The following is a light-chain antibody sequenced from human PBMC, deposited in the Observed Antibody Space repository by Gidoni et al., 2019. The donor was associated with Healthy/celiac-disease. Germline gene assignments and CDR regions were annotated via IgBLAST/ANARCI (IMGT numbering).Light chain of an antibody. J-gene: IGKJ4*01. Sequence: DSQKTQSPYSLSASVGDRVTITCRASQGISNYLAWYQQKPGKVPKLLIYAASTLPSGVPSRFSGSGSGTDFTLTISSLQPEDVATYYCQKYNSASLTFGGGTKVEIK. V-gene: IGKV1-27*01. CDR1: QGISNY. CDR2: AAS. CDR3: QKYNSASLT.